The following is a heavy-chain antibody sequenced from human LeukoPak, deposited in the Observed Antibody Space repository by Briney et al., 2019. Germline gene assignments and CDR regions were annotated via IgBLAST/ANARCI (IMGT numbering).Heavy chain of an antibody. V-gene: IGHV5-51*01. CDR1: GSTFTSYW. J-gene: IGHJ3*02. D-gene: IGHD3-10*01. Sequence: GGPWQISGQGSGSTFTSYWIGGAGQLPGRGRGGMGIIYPGDSDTRYSPSFQGQVTISADKSISTAYLQWSSLKASDTAMYYCAATMVRGVIGAFDIWGQGTMVTVSS. CDR3: AATMVRGVIGAFDI. CDR2: IYPGDSDT.